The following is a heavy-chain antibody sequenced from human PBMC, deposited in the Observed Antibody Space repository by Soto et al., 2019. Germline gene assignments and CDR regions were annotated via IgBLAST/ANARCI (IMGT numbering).Heavy chain of an antibody. CDR1: GYTFTSYY. D-gene: IGHD2-21*02. V-gene: IGHV1-46*01. Sequence: ASVKVSCKASGYTFTSYYMHWVRQAPGQGLEWMGIINPSGGSTSYAQKFQGRVTMTRDTSTSTVYMELSSLRSEDTAVYYCARDNVDIVVVTATYAFGIWGQGTMVTVSS. CDR3: ARDNVDIVVVTATYAFGI. CDR2: INPSGGST. J-gene: IGHJ3*02.